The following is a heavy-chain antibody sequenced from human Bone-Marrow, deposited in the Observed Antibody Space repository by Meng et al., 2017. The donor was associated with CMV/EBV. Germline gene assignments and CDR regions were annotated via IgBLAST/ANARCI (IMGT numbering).Heavy chain of an antibody. J-gene: IGHJ4*02. D-gene: IGHD6-19*01. CDR1: GYTCTSDE. CDR3: ASGYSSGWYALDY. V-gene: IGHV1-3*01. Sequence: TDSGYTCTSDEMHWVRQARGQRLEWMGWINAGNGNTKYSQKFQGRVTITRDTSASTAYMELSSLRSEDTAVYYCASGYSSGWYALDYWGQGTLVAVSS. CDR2: INAGNGNT.